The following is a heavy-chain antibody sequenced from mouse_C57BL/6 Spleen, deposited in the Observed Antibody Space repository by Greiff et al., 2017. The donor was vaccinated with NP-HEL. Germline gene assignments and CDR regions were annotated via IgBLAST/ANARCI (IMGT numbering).Heavy chain of an antibody. Sequence: EVQLQQSVAELVRPGASVKLSCTASGFNIKNTYMHWVKQRPEQGLEWIGRIDPANGNTKYAPKFQGKATITEDTSSNTAYLQLSSLTSEDTAIYYCARSPFITTVDGYAMDYWGQGTSVTVSS. D-gene: IGHD1-1*01. CDR1: GFNIKNTY. CDR3: ARSPFITTVDGYAMDY. J-gene: IGHJ4*01. V-gene: IGHV14-3*01. CDR2: IDPANGNT.